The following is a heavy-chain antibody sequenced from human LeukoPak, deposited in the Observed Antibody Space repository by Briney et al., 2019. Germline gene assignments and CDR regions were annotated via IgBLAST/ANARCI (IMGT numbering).Heavy chain of an antibody. CDR3: ARDRGTWNDDGFDY. Sequence: PSETLSLTCTVSGGSISISNYYWGWIRQPPGKGLEWIGSMSYSGRTYYNPSLKTRVTVSLDTSKNQFSLNLISVTAADTAVYYCARDRGTWNDDGFDYWGQGTLVTVSS. D-gene: IGHD1-1*01. J-gene: IGHJ4*02. CDR2: MSYSGRT. CDR1: GGSISISNYY. V-gene: IGHV4-39*07.